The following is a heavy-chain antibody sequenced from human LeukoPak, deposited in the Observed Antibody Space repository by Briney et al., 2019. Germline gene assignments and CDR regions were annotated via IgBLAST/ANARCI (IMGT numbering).Heavy chain of an antibody. CDR1: GFTFSSYE. CDR2: ISSSGITI. Sequence: PGGSLRLSCAASGFTFSSYEMNWVRQAPGKGLEWVSYISSSGITIYYADSLKGRFTISRDNAKNSLYLQMNSLRAEDTAVYYCARGEANYGWYFDLWGRGTLVTVSS. J-gene: IGHJ2*01. CDR3: ARGEANYGWYFDL. V-gene: IGHV3-48*03. D-gene: IGHD4-17*01.